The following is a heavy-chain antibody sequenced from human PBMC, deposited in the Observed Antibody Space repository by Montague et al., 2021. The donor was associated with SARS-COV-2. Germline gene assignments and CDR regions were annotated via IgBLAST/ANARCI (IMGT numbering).Heavy chain of an antibody. J-gene: IGHJ3*02. D-gene: IGHD6-19*01. CDR3: AKGEIGSGWYGAFDI. CDR2: ISWNSGNI. V-gene: IGHV3-9*01. Sequence: SLRLSCAASGFTFDDYAMHWVRQAPGKGLEWVSGISWNSGNIGYADSVKGRFTISRDNAKNSLYLQMNSLRAEDTALYYCAKGEIGSGWYGAFDIWGQGQWSPSLQ. CDR1: GFTFDDYA.